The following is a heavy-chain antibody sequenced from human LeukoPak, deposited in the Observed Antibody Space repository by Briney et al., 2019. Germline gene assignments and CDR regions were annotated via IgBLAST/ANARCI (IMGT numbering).Heavy chain of an antibody. CDR2: IYYSGST. Sequence: SETLSLTCAVYGGSFSGYYWSWIRQPPGKGLEWIGYIYYSGSTNYNPSLKSRVTISVDTSKNQFSLKLSSVTAADTAVYYCARVGYSYGWYFDLWGRGTLVTVSS. CDR3: ARVGYSYGWYFDL. D-gene: IGHD5-18*01. J-gene: IGHJ2*01. V-gene: IGHV4-59*01. CDR1: GGSFSGYY.